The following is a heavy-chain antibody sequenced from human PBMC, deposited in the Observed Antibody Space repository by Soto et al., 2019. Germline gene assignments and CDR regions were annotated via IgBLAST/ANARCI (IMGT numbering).Heavy chain of an antibody. Sequence: SETLSLTCTVSGGSISSGGYYWSWIRQHPGKGLEWIGYIYYSGSTYYNPSLKSRVTISVDTSKNQFSLKLSSVTAADTAVYYCARVQRGIPPLDYFDYWGQGTLVTVSS. D-gene: IGHD5-18*01. J-gene: IGHJ4*02. V-gene: IGHV4-31*03. CDR2: IYYSGST. CDR1: GGSISSGGYY. CDR3: ARVQRGIPPLDYFDY.